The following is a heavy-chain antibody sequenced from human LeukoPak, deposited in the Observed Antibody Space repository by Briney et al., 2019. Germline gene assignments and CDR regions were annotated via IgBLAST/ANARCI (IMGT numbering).Heavy chain of an antibody. D-gene: IGHD3-3*01. Sequence: ASVKVSCKASGGTFSSYAISWVRQAPGQGLEWMGGIIPIFGTANYAQKFQGRVTITADKSTSTAYMELGSLRSEDTAVYYCARVRDFWSGSFDYWGQGTLVTVSS. CDR1: GGTFSSYA. J-gene: IGHJ4*02. CDR2: IIPIFGTA. CDR3: ARVRDFWSGSFDY. V-gene: IGHV1-69*06.